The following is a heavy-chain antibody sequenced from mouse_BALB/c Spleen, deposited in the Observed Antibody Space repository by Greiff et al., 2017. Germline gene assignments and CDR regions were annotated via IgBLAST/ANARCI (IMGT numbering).Heavy chain of an antibody. CDR1: GFTFTAYY. V-gene: IGHV7-3*02. J-gene: IGHJ2*01. CDR3: ARDIGYGDYFDY. Sequence: EVKLMESGGGLVQPGGSLRLSCATSGFTFTAYYMSWVRQPPGKALEWLGFIRNKANGYTTEYSASVKGRFTISRDNSQSILYLQMNTLRAEDSATYYCARDIGYGDYFDYWGQGTTLTVSS. CDR2: IRNKANGYTT. D-gene: IGHD1-1*02.